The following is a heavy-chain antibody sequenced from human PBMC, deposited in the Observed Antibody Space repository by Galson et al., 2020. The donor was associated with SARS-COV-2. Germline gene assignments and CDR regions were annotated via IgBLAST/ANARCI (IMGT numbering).Heavy chain of an antibody. Sequence: ASVKVSCKASGYTFTSYYMHWVRQAPGQGLEWMGIINPSGGSTSYAQKFQGRVTMTRDTSTSTVYMELSSLRSEDTAVYYCARDRAGIYDNLTGYYRQDYYYGMDVWGQGTTFTVSS. V-gene: IGHV1-46*01. J-gene: IGHJ6*02. D-gene: IGHD3-9*01. CDR1: GYTFTSYY. CDR2: INPSGGST. CDR3: ARDRAGIYDNLTGYYRQDYYYGMDV.